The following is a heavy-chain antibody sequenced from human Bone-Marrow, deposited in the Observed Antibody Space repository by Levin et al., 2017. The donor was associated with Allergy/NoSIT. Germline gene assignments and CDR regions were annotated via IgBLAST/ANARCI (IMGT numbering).Heavy chain of an antibody. V-gene: IGHV1-18*01. J-gene: IGHJ3*02. CDR2: ISAYKGNT. CDR3: AREGYVWGSFRPDDAFDI. Sequence: ASVKVSCKASGYTFTRYGISWVRQAPGQGLEWMGWISAYKGNTKYAEKVQGRVTMTTDTSTSTAYMELRSLRSDDTAVYCCAREGYVWGSFRPDDAFDIWGQGTMVTVSS. CDR1: GYTFTRYG. D-gene: IGHD3-16*02.